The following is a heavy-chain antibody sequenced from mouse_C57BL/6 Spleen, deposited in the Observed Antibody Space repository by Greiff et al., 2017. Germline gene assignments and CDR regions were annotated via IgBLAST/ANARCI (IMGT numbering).Heavy chain of an antibody. V-gene: IGHV1-54*01. Sequence: VQLQQSGAELVRPGTSVKVSCKASGYAFTNYLIEWVKQRPGQGLEWIGVINPGSGGTNYNAKIKGQATLTADKSSRTAYMQLSSLPSEDSAVYVCASPITTVVDEVYFDVWGTGTTVTVSS. CDR1: GYAFTNYL. J-gene: IGHJ1*03. CDR2: INPGSGGT. D-gene: IGHD1-1*01. CDR3: ASPITTVVDEVYFDV.